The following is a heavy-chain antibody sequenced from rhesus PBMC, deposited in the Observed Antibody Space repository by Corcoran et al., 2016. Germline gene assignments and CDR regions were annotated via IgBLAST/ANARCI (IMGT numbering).Heavy chain of an antibody. D-gene: IGHD3-3*01. CDR3: ERWGEGLQFLDGLSSPHFDY. Sequence: QLQLQESGPVLVKPSETLSVTCAVSGGSISSSYWSWIRQAPGKGLEWLGYIYGSGSSTNYNPSLKSRVTLSVDTSKNQLARKLSYGTTAETAVDYGERWGEGLQFLDGLSSPHFDYWGQGGLVTGSS. CDR1: GGSISSSY. CDR2: IYGSGSST. J-gene: IGHJ4*01. V-gene: IGHV4-169*01.